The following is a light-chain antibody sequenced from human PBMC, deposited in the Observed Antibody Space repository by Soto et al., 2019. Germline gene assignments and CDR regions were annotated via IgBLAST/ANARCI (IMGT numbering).Light chain of an antibody. CDR2: DAS. CDR1: QSVSSY. CDR3: QQRSNWHIT. Sequence: EIVLTQSPATLSLSPGARAPLSCRARQSVSSYLAWYQQQPGQAPRLLIYDASNRAAGIPARFSGSGSGTDFTLTISSLEPEDFAVYYCQQRSNWHITFGQGTRLEIK. V-gene: IGKV3-11*01. J-gene: IGKJ5*01.